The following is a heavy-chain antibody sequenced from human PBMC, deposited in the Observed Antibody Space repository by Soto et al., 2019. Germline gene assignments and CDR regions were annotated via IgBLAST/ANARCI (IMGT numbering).Heavy chain of an antibody. CDR3: AREPLGTYGDNWFDP. J-gene: IGHJ5*02. D-gene: IGHD3-16*01. V-gene: IGHV4-34*01. CDR2: INHSGST. Sequence: PSETLSLTCAVYGGSFSCYYWSWIRQPPGKGLEWIGEINHSGSTNYNPSLKSRVTISVDTSKNQFSLKLSSVTAADTAVYYCAREPLGTYGDNWFDPWGQGTLVTVSS. CDR1: GGSFSCYY.